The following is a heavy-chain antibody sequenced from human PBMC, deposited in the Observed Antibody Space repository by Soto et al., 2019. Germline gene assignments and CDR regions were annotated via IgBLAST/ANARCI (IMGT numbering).Heavy chain of an antibody. Sequence: PSETLSLTCAVSGASISGSYYYWAWLRQSPGKGPEWIGSVFYTGFTSYNPSLESRCFVSVDTSKSQFSLKLSAVTAADTAVYYCATSQKGYNWNYFDHWGQGALVTVSS. CDR1: GASISGSYYY. D-gene: IGHD1-20*01. CDR2: VFYTGFT. CDR3: ATSQKGYNWNYFDH. V-gene: IGHV4-39*01. J-gene: IGHJ4*02.